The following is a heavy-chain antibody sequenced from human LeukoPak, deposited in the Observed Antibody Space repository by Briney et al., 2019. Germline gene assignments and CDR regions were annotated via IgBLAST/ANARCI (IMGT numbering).Heavy chain of an antibody. CDR3: ARLGPDNWFDP. CDR2: IYYSGST. J-gene: IGHJ5*02. Sequence: SETLSLTCTVSGGSISSYYWSWIRQPPGKGLEWIGYIYYSGSTNYNPSLKSRVTISVDTSKNQFSLKLSSVTAADTAVYYCARLGPDNWFDPWGQGTLVTVSS. CDR1: GGSISSYY. V-gene: IGHV4-59*12.